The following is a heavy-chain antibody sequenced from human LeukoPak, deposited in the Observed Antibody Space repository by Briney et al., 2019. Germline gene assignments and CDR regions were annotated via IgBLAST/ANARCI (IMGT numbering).Heavy chain of an antibody. Sequence: SETLSLTCTVSGASISSYYWSWIRQPPGKGLEWIGYIYYSGSTNYNPSLKSRVTISVDTSKNQFSLKLSSVTAADTAVYYCARANFWSGYYRRYYFDYWGQGTLVTVSS. CDR2: IYYSGST. V-gene: IGHV4-59*01. D-gene: IGHD3-3*01. J-gene: IGHJ4*02. CDR3: ARANFWSGYYRRYYFDY. CDR1: GASISSYY.